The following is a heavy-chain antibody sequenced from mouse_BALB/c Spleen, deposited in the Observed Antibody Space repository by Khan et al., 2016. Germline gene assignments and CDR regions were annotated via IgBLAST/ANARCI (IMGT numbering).Heavy chain of an antibody. CDR1: GFNIKDTY. V-gene: IGHV14-3*02. CDR2: IDPANGNT. D-gene: IGHD2-3*01. Sequence: VQLQQSGAELVKPGASVKLSCTASGFNIKDTYMHWVKQRPEQGLEWIGRIDPANGNTKYDPKFQGKATITADTSSNTAYLQLSSLTSEDTAVYYCARRGYDGYYVFAYWGQGTLVTVSA. J-gene: IGHJ3*01. CDR3: ARRGYDGYYVFAY.